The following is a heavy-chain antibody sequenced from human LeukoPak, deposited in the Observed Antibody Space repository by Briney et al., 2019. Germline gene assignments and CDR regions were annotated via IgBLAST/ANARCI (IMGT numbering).Heavy chain of an antibody. J-gene: IGHJ4*02. CDR1: GFTFSSYA. CDR2: ISGGGGST. Sequence: GGSLRLSCAASGFTFSSYAMSWVRQAPGKGLEWASAISGGGGSTYYADSVKGRFTISRDNSKNTLYLQMNSLRAEDTAVYYCAKARRVVDHFDYWGQGTLVTVSS. CDR3: AKARRVVDHFDY. D-gene: IGHD2-15*01. V-gene: IGHV3-23*01.